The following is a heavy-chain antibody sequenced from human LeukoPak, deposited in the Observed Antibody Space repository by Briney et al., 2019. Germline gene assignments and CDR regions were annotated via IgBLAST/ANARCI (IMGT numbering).Heavy chain of an antibody. V-gene: IGHV1-2*02. CDR3: ARDSFHYYSMDV. Sequence: GASVKVSCKASGYTFTGYYMNWVRQAPGQGLEWMGWINLNSGGTNSAQKFQGRVTMTRDTSISTAYMELSRLRSDDTAVYYCARDSFHYYSMDVWGQGTTVTVSS. J-gene: IGHJ6*02. CDR2: INLNSGGT. CDR1: GYTFTGYY.